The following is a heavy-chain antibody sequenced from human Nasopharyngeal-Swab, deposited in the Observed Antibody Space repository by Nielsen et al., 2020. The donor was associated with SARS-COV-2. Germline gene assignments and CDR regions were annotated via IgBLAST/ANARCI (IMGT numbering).Heavy chain of an antibody. CDR2: IYPGDSDT. D-gene: IGHD5-12*01. V-gene: IGHV5-51*01. CDR1: GYTFTDYW. J-gene: IGHJ6*02. CDR3: ARVRGYSGYDYFYNYGMDV. Sequence: GESLKISCQGSGYTFTDYWIARVRQMPGKGLEWMGIIYPGDSDTRYSPSFQGQVTMSADKSYSTAFLQWRSLKASDTATYYCARVRGYSGYDYFYNYGMDVWGQGTTVTVSS.